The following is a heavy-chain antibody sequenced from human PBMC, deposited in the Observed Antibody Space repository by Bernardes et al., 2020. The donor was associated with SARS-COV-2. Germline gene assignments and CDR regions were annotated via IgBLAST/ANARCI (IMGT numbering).Heavy chain of an antibody. J-gene: IGHJ6*02. Sequence: SSTLSLTCTVSGGSISSGGYYWSWIRQHPGKGLEWIGYIYYSGSTYYNPSLKSRVTISVDTSKNQFSLKLSSVTAADTAVYYCARGVGYNYGFAYGMDVWGQGTTVTVSS. CDR3: ARGVGYNYGFAYGMDV. CDR1: GGSISSGGYY. CDR2: IYYSGST. D-gene: IGHD5-18*01. V-gene: IGHV4-31*03.